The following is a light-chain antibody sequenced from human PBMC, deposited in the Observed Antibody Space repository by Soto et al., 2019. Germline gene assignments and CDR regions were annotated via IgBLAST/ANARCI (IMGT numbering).Light chain of an antibody. Sequence: EIVLTQSPGTLSLSPGETATLSCRASESVASNYLAWYQQKPGQAPRLLVYGASTRATGIPDRFSGSGSGPDFTLTISGLEPEDSAAYYCQRHGATFGQGTKVDIK. V-gene: IGKV3-20*01. CDR3: QRHGAT. CDR1: ESVASNY. J-gene: IGKJ1*01. CDR2: GAS.